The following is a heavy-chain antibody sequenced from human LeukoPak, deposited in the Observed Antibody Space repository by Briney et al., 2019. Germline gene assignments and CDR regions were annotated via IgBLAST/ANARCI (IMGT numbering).Heavy chain of an antibody. CDR2: INPNSGGT. D-gene: IGHD5-18*01. Sequence: ASVKVSCKVSGYTFTGYYMHWVRQAPGQGLEWMGWINPNSGGTNYAQKFQGRVTMTRDTSISTAYMELSRLRSDDTAVYYCARDTYGDSYGRFDPWGQGTLVTVSS. CDR3: ARDTYGDSYGRFDP. V-gene: IGHV1-2*02. J-gene: IGHJ5*02. CDR1: GYTFTGYY.